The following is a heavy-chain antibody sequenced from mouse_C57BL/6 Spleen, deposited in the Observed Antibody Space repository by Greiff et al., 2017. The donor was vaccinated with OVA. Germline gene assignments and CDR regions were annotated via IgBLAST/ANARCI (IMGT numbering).Heavy chain of an antibody. J-gene: IGHJ3*01. CDR1: GYTFTSYW. Sequence: QVQLQQPGAELVKPGASVKLSCKASGYTFTSYWMHWVKQRPGQGLEWIGMIHPNSGSTNYNEKFKSKATLTVDKSSSTAYMQLSSLTSEDSAVYYCAREGVYYYGSSPPFAYWGQGTLVTVSA. CDR3: AREGVYYYGSSPPFAY. V-gene: IGHV1-64*01. D-gene: IGHD1-1*01. CDR2: IHPNSGST.